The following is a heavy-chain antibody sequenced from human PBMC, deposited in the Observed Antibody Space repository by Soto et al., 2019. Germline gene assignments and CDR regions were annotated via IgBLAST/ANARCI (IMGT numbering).Heavy chain of an antibody. CDR2: ISANNGDT. D-gene: IGHD3-10*01. CDR3: ARMVRGSNIDYYHYMDV. Sequence: QVQLVQSGAEVKKPGASVQASCKASGYTFTNHGISWVRQAPGQGLEWLGWISANNGDTNYAQKFQGRVTVTTDTSTSTGYKELRSLRSEDTAVYYCARMVRGSNIDYYHYMDVWVKGTTVTVSS. J-gene: IGHJ6*03. CDR1: GYTFTNHG. V-gene: IGHV1-18*01.